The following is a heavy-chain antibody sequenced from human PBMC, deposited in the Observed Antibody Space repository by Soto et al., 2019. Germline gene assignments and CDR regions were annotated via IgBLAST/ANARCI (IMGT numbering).Heavy chain of an antibody. CDR3: ARRGVYYYYYGMDV. CDR2: IYYSGST. J-gene: IGHJ6*02. Sequence: WVRQAPGKGLEWIGSIYYSGSTYYNPSLKSRVTISVDTSKNQFSLKLSSVTAADTAVYYCARRGVYYYYYGMDVWGQGTTVTVSS. V-gene: IGHV4-39*01.